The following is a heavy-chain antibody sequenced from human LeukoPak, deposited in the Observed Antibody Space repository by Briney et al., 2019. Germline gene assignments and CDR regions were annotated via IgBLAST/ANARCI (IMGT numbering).Heavy chain of an antibody. D-gene: IGHD3-22*01. CDR1: GFIFSSYA. CDR3: ASYDMSGYHPYFHYYMDV. V-gene: IGHV3-30*04. Sequence: PGGSLRLSCAASGFIFSSYAMHWVRQAPGKGLEWVAVISYDGSNKYYADSVKGRFTISRDNSKNTLYLQMNSLRAEDTAVYYCASYDMSGYHPYFHYYMDVWGKGTTVTVSS. CDR2: ISYDGSNK. J-gene: IGHJ6*03.